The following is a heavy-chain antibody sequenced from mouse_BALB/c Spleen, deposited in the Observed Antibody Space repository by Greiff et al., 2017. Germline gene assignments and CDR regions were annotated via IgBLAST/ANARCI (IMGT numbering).Heavy chain of an antibody. D-gene: IGHD3-3*01. Sequence: EVQLVESGGGLVQPGGSRKLSCAASGFTFSSFGMYWVRQAPEKGLEWVAYISSGSSTIYYADTVNGRFTISSDNPKNTLFLQMTRLRSEDTAMYYCANYIARYYCAMDYWGQGTSVTVSA. CDR2: ISSGSSTI. CDR3: ANYIARYYCAMDY. J-gene: IGHJ4*01. V-gene: IGHV5-17*02. CDR1: GFTFSSFG.